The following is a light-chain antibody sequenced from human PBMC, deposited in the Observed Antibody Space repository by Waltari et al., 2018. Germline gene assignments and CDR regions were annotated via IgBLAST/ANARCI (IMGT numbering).Light chain of an antibody. CDR1: NSDIGGYNY. CDR3: SSFTSSATWV. V-gene: IGLV2-14*03. Sequence: QSALTQPASLSGSPRQSITISCTGTNSDIGGYNYLSWYQHHSGKAPKLMIFGVSDRPSGVSNRFSGSKSGNTASLTISELQADDEADYYCSSFTSSATWVFGGGTKLTVL. J-gene: IGLJ3*02. CDR2: GVS.